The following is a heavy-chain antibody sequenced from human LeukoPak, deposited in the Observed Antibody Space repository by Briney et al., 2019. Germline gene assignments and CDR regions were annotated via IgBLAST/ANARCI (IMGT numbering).Heavy chain of an antibody. CDR3: AREKGGSYLFDY. D-gene: IGHD1-26*01. Sequence: SQTLSLTCTVSGGSISSCDYYWSWIRQPPGKGLEWIRNIYYSGSTYYNPSLKSRVTISVDTSKNQVSLKLSSVTAADTSVYYCAREKGGSYLFDYWGQGTLLSVSS. J-gene: IGHJ4*02. V-gene: IGHV4-30-4*08. CDR1: GGSISSCDYY. CDR2: IYYSGST.